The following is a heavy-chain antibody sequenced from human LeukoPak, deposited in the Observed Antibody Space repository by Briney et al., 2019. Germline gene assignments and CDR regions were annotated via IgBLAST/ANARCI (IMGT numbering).Heavy chain of an antibody. J-gene: IGHJ4*02. CDR3: AKGAPIGGYCSSTSCYDRFDS. Sequence: GGSLRLSCAASGFTFSNYGMHWVRQAPGKGLEWVTLISNDGSNKYYADSVKGRFTISRDNSKNTLYLQMNSLRAEDTAVYYCAKGAPIGGYCSSTSCYDRFDSWGQGTLVTVSS. V-gene: IGHV3-30*18. D-gene: IGHD2-2*01. CDR2: ISNDGSNK. CDR1: GFTFSNYG.